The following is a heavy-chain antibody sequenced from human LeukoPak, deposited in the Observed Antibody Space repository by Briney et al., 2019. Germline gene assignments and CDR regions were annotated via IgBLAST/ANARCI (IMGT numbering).Heavy chain of an antibody. CDR1: GFTFSDYY. CDR2: ISSSGTTI. CDR3: ARDPDYGGHRNDY. V-gene: IGHV3-11*04. Sequence: GGSLRPSCAAPGFTFSDYYMTWIRQAPGKGLEWVSYISSSGTTIYYADPVKGRFTISRDNAKKSLYLQMNSLRAEDTAVYYCARDPDYGGHRNDYWGQGTLVTVSS. D-gene: IGHD4-23*01. J-gene: IGHJ4*02.